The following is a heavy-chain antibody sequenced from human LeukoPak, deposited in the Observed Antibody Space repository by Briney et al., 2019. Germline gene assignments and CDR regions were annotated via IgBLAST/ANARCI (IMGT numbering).Heavy chain of an antibody. CDR2: ISGSGDSL. CDR1: GFTFRNYA. D-gene: IGHD3-3*01. CDR3: ARDFWATNYYYGLDV. V-gene: IGHV3-23*01. J-gene: IGHJ6*02. Sequence: GGSLRLSCAASGFTFRNYAMAWVRQAPGKGLECVSAISGSGDSLMHADSVKGRFTISRDNSKNTLYLQMDNLRAEDTALYYCARDFWATNYYYGLDVWGQGTTVTVS.